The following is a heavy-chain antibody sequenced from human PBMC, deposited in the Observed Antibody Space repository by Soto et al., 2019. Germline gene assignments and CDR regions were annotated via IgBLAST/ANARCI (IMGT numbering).Heavy chain of an antibody. D-gene: IGHD3-22*01. J-gene: IGHJ6*02. Sequence: ASVKVSFKASGGTFSSYAISWVRQAPGQGLEWMGGIIPIFGTANYAQKFQGRVTITADESTSTAYMELSSLRSEDTAVYYCARLGGYSDYYYYGMDVWGQGTTVTVSS. CDR3: ARLGGYSDYYYYGMDV. V-gene: IGHV1-69*13. CDR1: GGTFSSYA. CDR2: IIPIFGTA.